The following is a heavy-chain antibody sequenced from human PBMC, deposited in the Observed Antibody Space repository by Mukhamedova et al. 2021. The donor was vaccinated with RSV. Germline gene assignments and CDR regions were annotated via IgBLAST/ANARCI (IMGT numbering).Heavy chain of an antibody. J-gene: IGHJ4*02. Sequence: GWIRQPPGKGLEWIGSIYHSGSTYYNPSLKSRVTISVDTSKNQFSLKLSSVTAADTAVYYCARYDFWSGYYPDYWGQGTLVTVSS. CDR3: ARYDFWSGYYPDY. CDR2: IYHSGST. V-gene: IGHV4-38-2*01. D-gene: IGHD3-3*01.